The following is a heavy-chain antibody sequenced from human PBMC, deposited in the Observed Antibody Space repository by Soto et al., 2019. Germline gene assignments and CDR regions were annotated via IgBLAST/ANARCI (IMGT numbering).Heavy chain of an antibody. CDR1: GFTFSTYA. V-gene: IGHV3-23*01. J-gene: IGHJ4*02. CDR2: ISGGGGSS. CDR3: AKDFSWIQPRFDY. Sequence: GGSLRLSCAASGFTFSTYAMSWVRQAPGKGLEWVSAISGGGGSSYYADSVKGRFTISRDNSKNTLYLQMDSLRAEETAVYYCAKDFSWIQPRFDYWGQGTLVTVSS. D-gene: IGHD5-18*01.